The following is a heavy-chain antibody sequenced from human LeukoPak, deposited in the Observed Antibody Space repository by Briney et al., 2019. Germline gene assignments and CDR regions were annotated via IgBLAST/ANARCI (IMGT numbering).Heavy chain of an antibody. J-gene: IGHJ4*02. V-gene: IGHV3-7*01. CDR3: ARDQRGWNDDSYFDY. D-gene: IGHD1-1*01. CDR1: GFTFSSYW. CDR2: IKQDGSEK. Sequence: GGSLRLSCAASGFTFSSYWMSWVRQAPGKGLEWVANIKQDGSEKYYVDSVKGRFTISRDSAKNSLYLQMNSLRAEDTAVYYCARDQRGWNDDSYFDYWGQGTLVTVSS.